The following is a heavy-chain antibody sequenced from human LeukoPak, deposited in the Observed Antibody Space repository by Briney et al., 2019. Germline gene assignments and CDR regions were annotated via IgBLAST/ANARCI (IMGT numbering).Heavy chain of an antibody. D-gene: IGHD6-19*01. J-gene: IGHJ4*02. Sequence: PSETLSLTCTVSGGSISGWYWSWIRQPPGKGLEWIGYIYGSGYTNYNPSLTSRVTMSIDTSKNHFSLKLTSVTAADTATYYCARETSLAGFASGLGFNYWGQGILVTVSS. CDR1: GGSISGWY. CDR3: ARETSLAGFASGLGFNY. V-gene: IGHV4-59*01. CDR2: IYGSGYT.